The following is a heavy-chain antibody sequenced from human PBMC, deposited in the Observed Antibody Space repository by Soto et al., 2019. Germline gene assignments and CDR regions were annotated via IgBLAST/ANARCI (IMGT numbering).Heavy chain of an antibody. Sequence: GGSLRLSCAASGFTFSSYGMHWVRQAPGKGLEWVAVISYDGSNKYYADSVKGRFTISRDNSKNTLYLQMNSLRAEDTAVYYRAKDLLRSFDRSPLDNPGQGTLVPVSS. D-gene: IGHD3-9*01. J-gene: IGHJ4*02. CDR2: ISYDGSNK. V-gene: IGHV3-30*18. CDR3: AKDLLRSFDRSPLDN. CDR1: GFTFSSYG.